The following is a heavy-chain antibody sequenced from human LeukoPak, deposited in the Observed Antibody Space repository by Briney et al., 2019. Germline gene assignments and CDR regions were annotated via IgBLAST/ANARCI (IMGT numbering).Heavy chain of an antibody. CDR1: GFTFSDYH. D-gene: IGHD1/OR15-1a*01. J-gene: IGHJ6*02. V-gene: IGHV3-11*06. CDR3: ARNNAMDV. Sequence: GGSLRLSCAASGFTFSDYHMSWIRQTPGRGLEWVSYISSSSSYTNYADSVKGRFTISRDNAKNSLYLQMNSLRAEDTAVYYCARNNAMDVWGQGTTVIVSS. CDR2: ISSSSSYT.